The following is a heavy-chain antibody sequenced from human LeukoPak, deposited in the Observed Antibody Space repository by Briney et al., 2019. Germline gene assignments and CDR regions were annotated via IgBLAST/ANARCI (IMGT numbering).Heavy chain of an antibody. CDR2: IYPGDSDT. CDR1: GYSFTSYW. CDR3: ARVGQLLYRYFDL. Sequence: GESLKISCKGSGYSFTSYWIGWVRQVPGKGLEWMGIIYPGDSDTRYSPSFQGQVTISADKSINTAYLQWSSLKASDTAMYSCARVGQLLYRYFDLWGRGTLVTVSS. V-gene: IGHV5-51*01. J-gene: IGHJ2*01. D-gene: IGHD2-2*01.